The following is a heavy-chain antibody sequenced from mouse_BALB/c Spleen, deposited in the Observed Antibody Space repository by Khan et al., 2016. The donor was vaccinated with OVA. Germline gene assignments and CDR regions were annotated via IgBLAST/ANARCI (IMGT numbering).Heavy chain of an antibody. J-gene: IGHJ3*01. V-gene: IGHV1-77*01. CDR1: GYIFIDYN. D-gene: IGHD1-3*01. CDR2: ISPGSGNT. Sequence: QVQLQQSGTELARPGASVKLSCKASGYIFIDYNINWVKQRTGQGLEWIGEISPGSGNTYYNEKFKGKATLTAEKYSSTAYMQLSSLTSEDSAFYCCAREWGSWFPYWGQGTLVTVSA. CDR3: AREWGSWFPY.